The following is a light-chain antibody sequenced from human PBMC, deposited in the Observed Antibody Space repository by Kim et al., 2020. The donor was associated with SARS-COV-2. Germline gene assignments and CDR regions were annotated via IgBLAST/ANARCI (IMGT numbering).Light chain of an antibody. CDR3: QTWGAGIRV. CDR2: LNSDGSH. J-gene: IGLJ2*01. CDR1: SGHSSYA. V-gene: IGLV4-69*01. Sequence: QLVLTQSPSASASLGASVKLTCTLSSGHSSYAIAWHQQQPEKGPRYLMKLNSDGSHSKGDGIPGRFSASSSGAERYLTISSLQSEDEADYYCQTWGAGIRVFGGGTQLTVL.